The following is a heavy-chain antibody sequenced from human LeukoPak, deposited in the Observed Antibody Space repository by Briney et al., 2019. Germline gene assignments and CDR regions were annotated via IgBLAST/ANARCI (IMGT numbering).Heavy chain of an antibody. CDR1: GFSLSTSAVG. CDR3: AHIDYGFDY. Sequence: SGPTLVNPTQTLTLTCTFSGFSLSTSAVGVGWIRQPPGKALEWLALIYGDDDKRYNPSLKSRLTVTKDTSKNQVVLTMTNMDPVDTATYYCAHIDYGFDYWGQGTLVTVSS. D-gene: IGHD4-17*01. CDR2: IYGDDDK. J-gene: IGHJ4*02. V-gene: IGHV2-5*02.